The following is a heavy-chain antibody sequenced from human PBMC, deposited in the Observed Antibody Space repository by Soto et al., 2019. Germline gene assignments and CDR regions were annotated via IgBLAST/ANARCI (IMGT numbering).Heavy chain of an antibody. CDR1: GYTFTDYY. D-gene: IGHD5-18*01. CDR2: MNAKSGGA. Sequence: ASVKVSCKASGYTFTDYYTQWVRQAPGQGLEWMGWMNAKSGGANFAQKFQGRVTLTRDTSIDTAYIEVSSLTSDDTAVYFCTILNIENSDGLYDAFDIWGQGTTVTVSS. J-gene: IGHJ3*02. CDR3: TILNIENSDGLYDAFDI. V-gene: IGHV1-2*02.